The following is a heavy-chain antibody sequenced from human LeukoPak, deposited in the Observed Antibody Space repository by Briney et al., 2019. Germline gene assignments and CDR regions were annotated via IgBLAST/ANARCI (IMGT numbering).Heavy chain of an antibody. Sequence: GASVKVSCKASGYTFTSYGISWVRQAPGQGLEWMGRINAYNGNTQYEQKLQGRVTVTSDTSTSTAYMELKSLRSDDTAVYYCARDLIAADQYFDYWGQGTLVTVSS. CDR3: ARDLIAADQYFDY. J-gene: IGHJ4*02. V-gene: IGHV1-18*01. CDR2: INAYNGNT. D-gene: IGHD6-13*01. CDR1: GYTFTSYG.